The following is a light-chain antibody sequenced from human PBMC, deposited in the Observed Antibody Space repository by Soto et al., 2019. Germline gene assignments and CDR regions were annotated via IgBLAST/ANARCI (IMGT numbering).Light chain of an antibody. Sequence: EIVVTQSPATLSVSPGERATLSCRANQTVTSHLAWYQQKPGQAPRLLIYGASTRAAGIPARFSGSGSGTEFSLTISSLQSEDFAVYYCQQYDTWPRTFGQGTNVEIK. V-gene: IGKV3-15*01. CDR2: GAS. J-gene: IGKJ1*01. CDR3: QQYDTWPRT. CDR1: QTVTSH.